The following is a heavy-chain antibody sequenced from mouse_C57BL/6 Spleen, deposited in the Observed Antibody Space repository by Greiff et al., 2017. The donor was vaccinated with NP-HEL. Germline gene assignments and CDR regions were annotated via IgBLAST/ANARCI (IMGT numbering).Heavy chain of an antibody. CDR1: GYAFSSYW. CDR3: ARSGREGYWHFDV. Sequence: QVHVKQSGAELVKPGASVKISCKASGYAFSSYWMNWVKQRPGKGLEWIGQIYPGDGDTNYNGKFKGKATLTADKSSSTAYMQLSSLTSEDSAVYFCARSGREGYWHFDVWGTGTTVTVSS. J-gene: IGHJ1*03. D-gene: IGHD1-3*01. CDR2: IYPGDGDT. V-gene: IGHV1-80*01.